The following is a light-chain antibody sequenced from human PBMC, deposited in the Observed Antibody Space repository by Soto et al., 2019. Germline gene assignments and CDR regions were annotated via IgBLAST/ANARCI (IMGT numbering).Light chain of an antibody. J-gene: IGKJ1*01. CDR1: QSVSSY. CDR3: QQRSNWPPWT. V-gene: IGKV3-11*01. Sequence: EIVLTQSPATLSLSPGERATLSCRASQSVSSYLAWYQQKPGQAPRLLIYDASNRATGIPARFSGSWSGTDFTLTISSLEPEDSAVYYCQQRSNWPPWTFGQGTKVEIK. CDR2: DAS.